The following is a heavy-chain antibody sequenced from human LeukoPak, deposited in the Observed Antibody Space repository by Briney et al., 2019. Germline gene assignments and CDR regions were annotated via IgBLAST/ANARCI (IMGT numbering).Heavy chain of an antibody. CDR3: AKAIYYYSSGSYYLFDY. D-gene: IGHD3-10*01. CDR2: ITGSGGNT. Sequence: GGSLRLSCAASGFTFSSYAMSWVRQAPGKGLEWVSAITGSGGNTDYADSVKGRFTIYRDNSKNTLYLQMNSLRVEDTAVYYCAKAIYYYSSGSYYLFDYWGQGTLVTVSS. CDR1: GFTFSSYA. J-gene: IGHJ4*02. V-gene: IGHV3-23*01.